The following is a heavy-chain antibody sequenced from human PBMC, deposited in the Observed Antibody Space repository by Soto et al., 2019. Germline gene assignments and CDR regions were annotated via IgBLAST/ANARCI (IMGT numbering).Heavy chain of an antibody. V-gene: IGHV1-69*12. Sequence: QVQLVQSGAEVKKPGSSVKVSCKASGGTFSSYAISWVRQAPGQGLEWMGGIIPIFGTANYAQKFQGRVTITADESTSTAYMELSSLRSEDTAVYYCARDFTEMATIPHYYYYGMDVWGQGTTVTVSS. CDR3: ARDFTEMATIPHYYYYGMDV. J-gene: IGHJ6*02. D-gene: IGHD5-12*01. CDR2: IIPIFGTA. CDR1: GGTFSSYA.